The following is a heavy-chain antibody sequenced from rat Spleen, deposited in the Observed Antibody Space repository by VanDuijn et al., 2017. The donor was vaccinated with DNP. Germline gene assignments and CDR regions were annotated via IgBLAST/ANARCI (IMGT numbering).Heavy chain of an antibody. V-gene: IGHV5S23*01. Sequence: EVQLVESGGDLVQPGRSLKLSCAASGFTFSNYDMAWVRQAPGKGLEWVASISAGGENTYFRDSVKGRFTISRDNVKRTLYLQMDSLKSEDTATYYCATHELPAYAAFVYWGQGTLVAVSS. CDR3: ATHELPAYAAFVY. D-gene: IGHD3-7*01. J-gene: IGHJ3*01. CDR2: ISAGGENT. CDR1: GFTFSNYD.